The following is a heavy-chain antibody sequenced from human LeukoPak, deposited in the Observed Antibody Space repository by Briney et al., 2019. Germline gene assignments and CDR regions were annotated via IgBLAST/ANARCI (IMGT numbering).Heavy chain of an antibody. CDR2: INTNTGNP. J-gene: IGHJ6*03. V-gene: IGHV7-4-1*02. CDR1: GYTFTSYA. CDR3: ARVYVWNSANYYYYMDV. Sequence: ASVKVSCKASGYTFTSYAMNWVRQAPGQGLEWMGWINTNTGNPTYAQGFTGRFVFSLDTSVSTAYLQISSLKAEDTAVYYCARVYVWNSANYYYYMDVWGKGTTVTVSS. D-gene: IGHD1-7*01.